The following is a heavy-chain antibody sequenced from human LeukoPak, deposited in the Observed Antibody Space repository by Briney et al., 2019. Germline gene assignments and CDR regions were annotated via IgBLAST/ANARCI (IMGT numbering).Heavy chain of an antibody. J-gene: IGHJ4*02. D-gene: IGHD3-22*01. CDR1: GFTFNTYD. CDR3: AKDLDYYDSSGYHDY. Sequence: GGSLRLSCAASGFTFNTYDMHWVRQAPGKGLEWVSAISGSGSSTYYADSVKGRFTISRDNSKNTLYLQMNSLRAEDTAVYYCAKDLDYYDSSGYHDYWGQGTLVTVSS. CDR2: ISGSGSST. V-gene: IGHV3-23*01.